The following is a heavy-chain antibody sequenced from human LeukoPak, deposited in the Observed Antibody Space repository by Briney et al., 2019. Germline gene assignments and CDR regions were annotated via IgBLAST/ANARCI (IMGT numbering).Heavy chain of an antibody. Sequence: GESLRLSCAASGFTFDDYAMNWARHVPGRGLEWVSGINWNGRITEYADSVKDRFTISRQNTKNSLYLYMNNLGGEDTALYFCARGSVQLWLRDTYYYMDVWGKGTTVTVSS. J-gene: IGHJ6*03. V-gene: IGHV3-20*04. CDR2: INWNGRIT. CDR3: ARGSVQLWLRDTYYYMDV. CDR1: GFTFDDYA. D-gene: IGHD5-18*01.